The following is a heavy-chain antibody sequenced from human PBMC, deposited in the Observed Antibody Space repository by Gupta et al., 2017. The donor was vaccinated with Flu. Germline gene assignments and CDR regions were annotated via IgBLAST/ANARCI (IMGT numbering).Heavy chain of an antibody. Sequence: EVQLLEAGGGLVQPGGSLRLFCAASGSPFVSYAMSWVRQAPGKGLEWVSAISGSGGSTYYADSVKGRFTISRDNSKNTLYLQMNSLRAEDTAVYYCAKGDSSSWDYFDYWGQGTLVTVSS. CDR2: ISGSGGST. V-gene: IGHV3-23*01. CDR1: GSPFVSYA. D-gene: IGHD6-13*01. CDR3: AKGDSSSWDYFDY. J-gene: IGHJ4*02.